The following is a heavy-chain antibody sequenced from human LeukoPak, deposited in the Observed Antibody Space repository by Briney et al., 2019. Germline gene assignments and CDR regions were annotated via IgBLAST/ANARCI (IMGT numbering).Heavy chain of an antibody. Sequence: GGSLRLSCTASGFSFSGHWMHWARQLPGKGLVWVSRISPTGSTTSYADSVKGRFTVSRDSAKNTLYLQVNNLRAEDTAVYYCARGPNSNWSGLDFWGQGTLLSVSS. J-gene: IGHJ4*02. CDR1: GFSFSGHW. D-gene: IGHD6-6*01. CDR3: ARGPNSNWSGLDF. CDR2: ISPTGSTT. V-gene: IGHV3-74*01.